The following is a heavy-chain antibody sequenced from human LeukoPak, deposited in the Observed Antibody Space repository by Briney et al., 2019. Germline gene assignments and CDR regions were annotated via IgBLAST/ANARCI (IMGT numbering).Heavy chain of an antibody. J-gene: IGHJ3*02. D-gene: IGHD6-13*01. CDR3: ARSAIAAAGEWAFDI. Sequence: GGSLRLSSAASGFTFSSYAMHWVRQAPGKGLEWVAVISYDGSNKYYADSVKGRFTISRDNSKNTLYLQMNSLRAEDTAVYYCARSAIAAAGEWAFDIWGQGTMVTVSS. CDR1: GFTFSSYA. V-gene: IGHV3-30*01. CDR2: ISYDGSNK.